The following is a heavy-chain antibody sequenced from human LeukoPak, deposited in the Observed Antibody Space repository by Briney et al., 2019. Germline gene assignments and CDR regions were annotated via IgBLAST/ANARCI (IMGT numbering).Heavy chain of an antibody. D-gene: IGHD5-24*01. CDR3: SRDGEHGYNDIDY. J-gene: IGHJ4*02. Sequence: GGSLRLSCAASGFTFSSYAMHWVRQAPGKGLEWVAVISYDGSNKYYAGSVKGRFTISRDNSENTLYLQMNSLRAEDTAVYYCSRDGEHGYNDIDYWGQGTLVTVSS. V-gene: IGHV3-30-3*01. CDR2: ISYDGSNK. CDR1: GFTFSSYA.